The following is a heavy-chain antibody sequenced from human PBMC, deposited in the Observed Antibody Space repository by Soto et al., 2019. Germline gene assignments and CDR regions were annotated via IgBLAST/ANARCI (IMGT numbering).Heavy chain of an antibody. CDR3: AAGTVVPAAIRGMDV. J-gene: IGHJ6*02. CDR2: IVVGSGNT. V-gene: IGHV1-58*01. CDR1: GFTFTGSA. D-gene: IGHD2-2*02. Sequence: SVKVSCKASGFTFTGSAVQWVRQARGQRLEWIGWIVVGSGNTNYAQKFQERVTITRDMSTSTAYMGLSSRRSEDTAVYYCAAGTVVPAAIRGMDVWGQGTTVTVSS.